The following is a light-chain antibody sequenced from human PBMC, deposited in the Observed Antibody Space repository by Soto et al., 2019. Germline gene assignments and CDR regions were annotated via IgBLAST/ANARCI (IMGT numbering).Light chain of an antibody. J-gene: IGLJ1*01. Sequence: QSVLTQPASVSGSPGQSITISCTGTSGDVGSYNRVSWYQQHPGKAPKLIIYEVTDRPSGVSNRFSGSKSGNTASLTISGLQAEDEAEYYCSSYTNINTRACVFGTGTKLNVL. CDR1: SGDVGSYNR. CDR3: SSYTNINTRACV. V-gene: IGLV2-14*01. CDR2: EVT.